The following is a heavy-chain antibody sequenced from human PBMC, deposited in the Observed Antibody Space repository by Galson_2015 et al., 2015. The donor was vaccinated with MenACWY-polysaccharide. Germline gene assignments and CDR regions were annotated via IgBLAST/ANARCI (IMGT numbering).Heavy chain of an antibody. J-gene: IGHJ3*02. Sequence: SLRLSCAASGFTFSNFAMSWVRQAPGKGLEWVSAISGSGGSTDYADSVKGRFTISRDNSKNTLYLQMNSLRAEDTAVYYCAKGGMVVVFRDLAAVDIWGQGTMVTVSS. V-gene: IGHV3-23*01. CDR3: AKGGMVVVFRDLAAVDI. CDR2: ISGSGGST. CDR1: GFTFSNFA. D-gene: IGHD3-22*01.